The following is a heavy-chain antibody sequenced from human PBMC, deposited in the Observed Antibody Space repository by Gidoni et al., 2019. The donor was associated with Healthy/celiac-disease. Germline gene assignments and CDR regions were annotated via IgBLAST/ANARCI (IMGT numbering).Heavy chain of an antibody. V-gene: IGHV3-53*01. CDR2: IYSGGST. D-gene: IGHD4-4*01. CDR3: ARDMTTDGMDV. Sequence: GGLIQPGGSLRFSCAASGFTVSRNYMSWVRQAPGKGLEWVSVIYSGGSTYYADSVKGRFTISRDNSKNKLYLQMNSLRAEETAVYYCARDMTTDGMDVWGQGTTVTVSS. J-gene: IGHJ6*02. CDR1: GFTVSRNY.